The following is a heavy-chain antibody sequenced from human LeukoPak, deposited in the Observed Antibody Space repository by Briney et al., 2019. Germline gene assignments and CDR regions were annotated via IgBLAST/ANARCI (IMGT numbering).Heavy chain of an antibody. D-gene: IGHD6-19*01. Sequence: SETLSLTCTVSGGSISSSSYYWGWIRQPPGKGLEWIGSIYHSGSTYYNPSLKTRVTISVDTSKNQFSLKLSTVTAADTAVYYCARLSVAGTSGYYYMDVWGKGTTVTVSS. CDR3: ARLSVAGTSGYYYMDV. CDR1: GGSISSSSYY. CDR2: IYHSGST. J-gene: IGHJ6*03. V-gene: IGHV4-39*07.